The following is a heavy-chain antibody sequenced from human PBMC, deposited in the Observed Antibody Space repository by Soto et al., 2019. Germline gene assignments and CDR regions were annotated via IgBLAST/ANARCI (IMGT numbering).Heavy chain of an antibody. D-gene: IGHD6-13*01. CDR2: VSYIGST. V-gene: IGHV4-59*01. Sequence: SETLSLTCTVSGGSINNYYWSWIRQPPGKGLEWIGYVSYIGSTKYNASLKSRVTMSVDTSRNQFSLKLSSVTAAGAAVYHCARWSIAAAGYFDNWGQGALVTVSS. CDR1: GGSINNYY. CDR3: ARWSIAAAGYFDN. J-gene: IGHJ4*02.